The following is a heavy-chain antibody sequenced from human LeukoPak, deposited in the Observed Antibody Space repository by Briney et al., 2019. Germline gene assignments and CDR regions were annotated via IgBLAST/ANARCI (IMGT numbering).Heavy chain of an antibody. Sequence: ASETLSLTCAVYGGSFSGYYWSWIRQPPGKGLEWIGEINHSGSTNYNPSLKSRVTISVDTSKNQFSLKLSSVSAADTAVYYCARGRRVVLMVYTIGGEYYFDYWGQGTLVTVSS. CDR2: INHSGST. CDR3: ARGRRVVLMVYTIGGEYYFDY. J-gene: IGHJ4*02. V-gene: IGHV4-34*01. D-gene: IGHD2-8*01. CDR1: GGSFSGYY.